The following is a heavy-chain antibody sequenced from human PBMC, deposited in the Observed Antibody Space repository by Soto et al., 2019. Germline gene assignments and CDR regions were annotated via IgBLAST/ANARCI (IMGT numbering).Heavy chain of an antibody. CDR1: GYTFTSYA. V-gene: IGHV7-4-1*01. Sequence: ASVKVSCEASGYTFTSYARNWVRQAPGQGLEWMGWINTNTGNPTYAQGFTGRFVFSLDTSVSTAYLQICSLKAEDTAVYYCARDIGYCISTSCAGYYGMDVWGQGTTVTVSS. CDR3: ARDIGYCISTSCAGYYGMDV. CDR2: INTNTGNP. D-gene: IGHD2-2*01. J-gene: IGHJ6*02.